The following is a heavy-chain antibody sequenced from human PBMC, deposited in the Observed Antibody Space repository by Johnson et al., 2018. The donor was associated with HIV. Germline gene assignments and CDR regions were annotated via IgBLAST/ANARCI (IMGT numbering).Heavy chain of an antibody. J-gene: IGHJ3*02. V-gene: IGHV3-30-3*01. CDR3: AKVRSGWSTGAFDI. CDR1: AFTFSNYA. CDR2: ISYDGSSK. Sequence: QVQLVESGGGVVQPGRSLRLACAASAFTFSNYAMHWVRQAPGKGLEWVAVISYDGSSKYYAESLKGRISISRDNSMNTLYLQMNSLRAEDTAAYYCAKVRSGWSTGAFDIWGQGTMVTVSS. D-gene: IGHD6-19*01.